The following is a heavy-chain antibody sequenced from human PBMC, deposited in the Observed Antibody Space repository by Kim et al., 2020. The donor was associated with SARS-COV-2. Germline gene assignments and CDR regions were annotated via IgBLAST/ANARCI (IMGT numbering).Heavy chain of an antibody. D-gene: IGHD3-10*01. CDR2: ISSSSSYI. V-gene: IGHV3-21*01. Sequence: GGSLRLSCAASGFTFSSYSMNWVRQAPGKGLEWVSSISSSSSYIYYADSVKGRFTISRDNAKNSLYLQMNSLRAEDTAVYYCARDCGSGSSIRGAFDYWGQGTLVTVSS. J-gene: IGHJ4*02. CDR1: GFTFSSYS. CDR3: ARDCGSGSSIRGAFDY.